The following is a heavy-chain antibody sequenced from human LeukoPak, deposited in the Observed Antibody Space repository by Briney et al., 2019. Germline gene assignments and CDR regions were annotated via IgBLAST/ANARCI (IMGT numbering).Heavy chain of an antibody. CDR3: ASCTIFGVVIQN. CDR1: GYSISSGYY. CDR2: IYHSGST. V-gene: IGHV4-38-2*02. J-gene: IGHJ4*02. D-gene: IGHD3-3*01. Sequence: SETLSLTCTVSGYSISSGYYWGWIRQPPGKGLEWIGSIYHSGSTYYNPSLKRRLTISVDTSKNQFSLKLSSVPAADTAVYYCASCTIFGVVIQNWGQGTLVTVSS.